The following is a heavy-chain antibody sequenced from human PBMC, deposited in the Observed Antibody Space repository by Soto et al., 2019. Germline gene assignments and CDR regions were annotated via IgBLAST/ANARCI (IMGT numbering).Heavy chain of an antibody. CDR1: GYTFTGYG. Sequence: GASVKVSCKASGYTFTGYGISWVRQAPGQGLEWMGWISAYNGNTNYAQKLQGRVTMTTDTSTSTAYMELRSLRSDDTAVYYCARDEIVLLGPNGWFDPWGQGTLVTVSS. V-gene: IGHV1-18*01. CDR3: ARDEIVLLGPNGWFDP. J-gene: IGHJ5*02. D-gene: IGHD3-10*01. CDR2: ISAYNGNT.